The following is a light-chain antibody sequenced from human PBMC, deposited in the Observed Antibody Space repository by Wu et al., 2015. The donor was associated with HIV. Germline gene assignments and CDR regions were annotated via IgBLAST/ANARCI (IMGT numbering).Light chain of an antibody. CDR2: ETS. V-gene: IGKV3-15*01. CDR1: QTIANK. Sequence: EIVMTQSPATLSVSPGQRVTLSCRASQTIANKLAWYQQRPGQGPRLLIYETSTRATGIPARFSGRGSGTESTLTISDMQSEDFAVYYCQQYKNWPPFTFGQGTRL. CDR3: QQYKNWPPFT. J-gene: IGKJ5*01.